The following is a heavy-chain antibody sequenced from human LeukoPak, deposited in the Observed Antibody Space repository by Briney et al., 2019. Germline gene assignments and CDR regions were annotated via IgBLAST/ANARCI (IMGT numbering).Heavy chain of an antibody. D-gene: IGHD3-3*01. J-gene: IGHJ4*02. V-gene: IGHV3-48*02. CDR2: ISSSSSTI. CDR3: ARAAFTYYDFWSGYFDY. CDR1: GFTFSSYS. Sequence: GGSLRLSCAASGFTFSSYSMNWVRQAPGKGLEWVSYISSSSSTIYYADSVKGRFTISRDNAKNSLYLQMNSLRDEDTAVYYCARAAFTYYDFWSGYFDYWGQGSLVTVSS.